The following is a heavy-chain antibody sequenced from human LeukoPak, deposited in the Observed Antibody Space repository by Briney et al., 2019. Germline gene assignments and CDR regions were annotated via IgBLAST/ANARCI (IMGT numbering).Heavy chain of an antibody. CDR3: VHSIRWNYFDY. Sequence: PGGSLRLSCLASGFTFSIYAMHWVRQAPGKGLEYVSTISSNGGSTYYADSVKDRFTISRDNSKNTLYLQMSSLRPEDTAVYYCVHSIRWNYFDYWGQGTLVTVSS. V-gene: IGHV3-64D*06. D-gene: IGHD4-23*01. CDR1: GFTFSIYA. J-gene: IGHJ4*02. CDR2: ISSNGGST.